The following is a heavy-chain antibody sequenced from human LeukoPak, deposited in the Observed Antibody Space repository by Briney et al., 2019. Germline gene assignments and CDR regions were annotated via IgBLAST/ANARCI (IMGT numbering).Heavy chain of an antibody. Sequence: SVKVSCKASGGTFSSYAISWVRQAPGQGLEWMGGIIPIFGTANYAQKFQGRVTITADESTSTAYMELSSRRSEDTAVYYCARLRAPFVAGDGYYWGPGTLVTVSS. CDR1: GGTFSSYA. D-gene: IGHD7-27*01. CDR3: ARLRAPFVAGDGYY. J-gene: IGHJ4*02. CDR2: IIPIFGTA. V-gene: IGHV1-69*13.